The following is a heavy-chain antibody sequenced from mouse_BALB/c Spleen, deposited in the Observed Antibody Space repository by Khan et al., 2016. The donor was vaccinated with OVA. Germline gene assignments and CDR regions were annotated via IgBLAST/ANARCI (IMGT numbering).Heavy chain of an antibody. CDR1: GYTFTSYW. Sequence: QVQLKESGAELAKPGASVKMSCKASGYTFTSYWMHWVKQRPGQGLEWIGYINPSTDYTEYNQKFKDKATLTVDKSSSTAYMQLTSLTSEDSAVXYCVNHGSSSAWFTYWGHGTLVTVSA. CDR3: VNHGSSSAWFTY. D-gene: IGHD1-1*01. CDR2: INPSTDYT. V-gene: IGHV1-7*01. J-gene: IGHJ3*01.